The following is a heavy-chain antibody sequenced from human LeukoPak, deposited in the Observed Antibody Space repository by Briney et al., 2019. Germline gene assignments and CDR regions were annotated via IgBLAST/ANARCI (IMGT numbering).Heavy chain of an antibody. CDR2: ISASGGST. CDR3: AKDLTVTIGDYYFDY. CDR1: GFTFSSSA. D-gene: IGHD4-17*01. V-gene: IGHV3-23*01. Sequence: PGGSLRLSCAASGFTFSSSAMSWVRQVPGKGLEWVSGISASGGSTSYADSVRGRFTISRDNSKNTLYLQMNSLRAEDTAVYYCAKDLTVTIGDYYFDYWGQGTLVTVSS. J-gene: IGHJ4*02.